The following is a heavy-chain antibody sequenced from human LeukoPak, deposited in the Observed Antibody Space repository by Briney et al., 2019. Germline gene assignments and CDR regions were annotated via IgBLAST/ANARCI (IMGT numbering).Heavy chain of an antibody. Sequence: GGSLRLSCAASGFAFSSYAMSWVRQAPGKGLEYVSGISNTGGRTYYADSMKGRFTISRDNSKNTLYLQMNSLRAEDTAVYYCAKASVYVYYGMDVWGQGTTVTVSS. J-gene: IGHJ6*02. V-gene: IGHV3-23*01. CDR2: ISNTGGRT. D-gene: IGHD3-16*02. CDR1: GFAFSSYA. CDR3: AKASVYVYYGMDV.